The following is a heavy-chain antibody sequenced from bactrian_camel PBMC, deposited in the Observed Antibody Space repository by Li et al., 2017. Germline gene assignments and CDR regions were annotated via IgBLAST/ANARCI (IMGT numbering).Heavy chain of an antibody. V-gene: IGHV3S53*01. CDR2: IDDVGST. CDR1: VGSFYC. D-gene: IGHD6*01. J-gene: IGHJ4*01. CDR3: MAERFSGLNVFMEYGGGW. Sequence: VQLVESGGGSVQPGGSLRLSCAASVGSFYCMGWYRQIPGKEREAVAAIDDVGSTSYANSVKGRFTISHDKASNTVYLQMDNLQPEDTAMYQCMAERFSGLNVFMEYGGGWRGPGTQVTVS.